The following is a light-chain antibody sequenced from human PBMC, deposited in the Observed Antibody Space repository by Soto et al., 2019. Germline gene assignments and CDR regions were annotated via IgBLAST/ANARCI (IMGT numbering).Light chain of an antibody. CDR1: NSNIGAGYD. CDR3: QSYDSSLSGWKV. J-gene: IGLJ2*01. Sequence: QSALTQPPSVSGAPGQRVTISCTGSNSNIGAGYDVHWYQQLPGTAPKLLIYGNSNRPSGVPDRFSGSKSGTSASLAITGLQAEDEADYYCQSYDSSLSGWKVFGGGTKLTVL. V-gene: IGLV1-40*01. CDR2: GNS.